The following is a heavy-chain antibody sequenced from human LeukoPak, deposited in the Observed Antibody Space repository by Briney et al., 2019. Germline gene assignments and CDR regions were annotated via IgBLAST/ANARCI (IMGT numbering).Heavy chain of an antibody. CDR2: IYPGDSDT. Sequence: GESLKISCKGSGYSFTSYWIGWVRQMPGKGLEWMGIIYPGDSDTRYSPSFQGQVTISADKSISTAYLQWSSLKASGTAMYYCARLYGSGSYYGYYGMDVWGQGTTVTVSS. D-gene: IGHD3-10*01. CDR1: GYSFTSYW. CDR3: ARLYGSGSYYGYYGMDV. V-gene: IGHV5-51*01. J-gene: IGHJ6*02.